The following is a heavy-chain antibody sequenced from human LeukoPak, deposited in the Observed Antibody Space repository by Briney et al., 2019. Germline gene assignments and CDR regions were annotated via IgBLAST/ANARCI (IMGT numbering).Heavy chain of an antibody. Sequence: PGGSLRLSCAASGFTFRTYWMHWVRQAPGKGLVWVSRTNTDGSSTSYADSVKGRFTISRDNAKNTLYLQMNSLRADDTAVYYCARRGTSRSSYYFDYWGQGTLVTVSS. CDR3: ARRGTSRSSYYFDY. CDR1: GFTFRTYW. V-gene: IGHV3-74*01. J-gene: IGHJ4*02. CDR2: TNTDGSST.